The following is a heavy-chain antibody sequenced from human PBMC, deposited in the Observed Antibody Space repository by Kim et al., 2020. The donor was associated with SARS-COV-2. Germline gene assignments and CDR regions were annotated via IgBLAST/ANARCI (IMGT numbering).Heavy chain of an antibody. CDR3: ARDLNVLLWFGGRDGMDV. CDR1: GYTFTSYG. D-gene: IGHD3-10*01. CDR2: ISAYNGNT. V-gene: IGHV1-18*01. Sequence: ASVKVSCKASGYTFTSYGISWVRQAPGQGLEWMGWISAYNGNTNYAQKLQGRVTMTTDTSTSTAYMELRSLRSDDTAVYYCARDLNVLLWFGGRDGMDVWGQGTTVTVSS. J-gene: IGHJ6*02.